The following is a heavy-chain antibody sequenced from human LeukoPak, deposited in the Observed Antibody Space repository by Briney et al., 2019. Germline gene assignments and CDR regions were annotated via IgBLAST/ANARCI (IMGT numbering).Heavy chain of an antibody. CDR2: ISAYNGNT. CDR1: GYTFTSYG. J-gene: IGHJ6*03. D-gene: IGHD3-9*01. CDR3: ARAIRYFDCSLQGYYMDV. Sequence: ASVKVSCKASGYTFTSYGISWVRQAPGQGLEWMGWISAYNGNTNYAQKLQGRVTMTTDTSTSTAYMELRSLRSDDTAVYYCARAIRYFDCSLQGYYMDVWGKGTTVTISS. V-gene: IGHV1-18*01.